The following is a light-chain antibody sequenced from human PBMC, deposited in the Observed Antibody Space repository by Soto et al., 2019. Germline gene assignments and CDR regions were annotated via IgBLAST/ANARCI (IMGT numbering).Light chain of an antibody. J-gene: IGKJ2*01. CDR3: QQSYSSPPYT. Sequence: DIQMTQSPSSLSASVGDRVTITCRASQSTSSYLNWYQQKPRKSSKLLIYAASSMQSGGPSRFSGGRSGTAFTTTISSMQHHDFATYYYQQSYSSPPYTFGQGTKLEIK. CDR2: AAS. V-gene: IGKV1-39*01. CDR1: QSTSSY.